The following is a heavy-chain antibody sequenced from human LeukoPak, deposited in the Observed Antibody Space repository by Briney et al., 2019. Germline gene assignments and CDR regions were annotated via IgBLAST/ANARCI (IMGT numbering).Heavy chain of an antibody. Sequence: ASVKVSCKASGYTFTGYYMHWVRQAPGQGLEWMGRINPNSGGTNYAQKFQGRVTMTRDTSISTAYMELSRLRSDDTAVYYCARVGMIVARNSDWFDPWGQGTLVTVSS. D-gene: IGHD3-22*01. CDR1: GYTFTGYY. CDR3: ARVGMIVARNSDWFDP. J-gene: IGHJ5*02. V-gene: IGHV1-2*06. CDR2: INPNSGGT.